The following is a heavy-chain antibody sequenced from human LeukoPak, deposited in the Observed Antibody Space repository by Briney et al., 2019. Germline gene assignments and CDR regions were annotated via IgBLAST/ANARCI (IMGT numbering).Heavy chain of an antibody. CDR3: AKGAGNFDWSYHDY. CDR2: ISASRSYI. CDR1: GFTFSSYS. D-gene: IGHD3-9*01. Sequence: GGSLRLSCSASGFTFSSYSMNWVRQAPGKGLEWVSSISASRSYIYYADSVKGRFTISRDNSKNTLYLQLNSLRAEDTAVYYCAKGAGNFDWSYHDYWGQGTLVTVSS. V-gene: IGHV3-21*04. J-gene: IGHJ4*02.